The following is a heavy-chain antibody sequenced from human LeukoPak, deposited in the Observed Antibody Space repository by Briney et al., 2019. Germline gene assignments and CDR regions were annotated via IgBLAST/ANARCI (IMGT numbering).Heavy chain of an antibody. CDR1: GFTFSSYA. D-gene: IGHD3-10*01. Sequence: GGSLRLSCAASGFTFSSYAMSWVRQAPGKGLEWVSVISGSGANTYYADSVKGRFTISRDNSKNTLYLQMNSLRAEDTAVYYCAKGTDYYGSAFDYWGQGTLVTVSS. J-gene: IGHJ4*02. CDR3: AKGTDYYGSAFDY. V-gene: IGHV3-23*01. CDR2: ISGSGANT.